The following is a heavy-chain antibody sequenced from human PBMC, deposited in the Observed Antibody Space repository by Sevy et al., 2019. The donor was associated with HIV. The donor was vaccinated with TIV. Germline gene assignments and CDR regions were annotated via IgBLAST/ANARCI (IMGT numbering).Heavy chain of an antibody. J-gene: IGHJ6*03. CDR1: GFTFSSYA. CDR2: ISGSGGST. D-gene: IGHD3-16*01. CDR3: AKDGFKPSVGDDNYYYYYMDV. Sequence: GGSLRLSCAASGFTFSSYAMSWVRQAPGKGLEWVSAISGSGGSTYYADSVKGRFTISRDNSKNTLYLQMNSLRAEDTAVYYCAKDGFKPSVGDDNYYYYYMDVWGKGTTVTVSS. V-gene: IGHV3-23*01.